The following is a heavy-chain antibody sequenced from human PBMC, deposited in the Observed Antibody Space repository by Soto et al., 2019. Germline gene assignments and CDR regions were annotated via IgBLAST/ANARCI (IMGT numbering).Heavy chain of an antibody. V-gene: IGHV3-30-3*01. D-gene: IGHD1-26*01. Sequence: QVQLVESGGGVVQPGRSLRLSCAASGFTFSSYAMHWVRQAPGKGLEWVAVILYDGSNKYYADSVKGRFTISRDNSKNTLYLQMNSLRAEDTAVYYCARGGQELDSPDYWGQGTLVTVSS. J-gene: IGHJ4*02. CDR2: ILYDGSNK. CDR1: GFTFSSYA. CDR3: ARGGQELDSPDY.